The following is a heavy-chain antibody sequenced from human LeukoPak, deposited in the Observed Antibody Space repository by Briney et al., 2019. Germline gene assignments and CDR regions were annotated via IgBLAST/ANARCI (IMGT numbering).Heavy chain of an antibody. Sequence: SETLSLTCTVSGGSISSSSYYWGWIRRSPGKGLEWIGSIYYSGSTYNNPSLRSRITISVDTSKNHFSLKLTSVTAADTAVYYCARPLMFRDSPYAPHLDYWGQGTLVTVFS. V-gene: IGHV4-39*02. CDR3: ARPLMFRDSPYAPHLDY. J-gene: IGHJ4*02. CDR2: IYYSGST. D-gene: IGHD2-2*01. CDR1: GGSISSSSYY.